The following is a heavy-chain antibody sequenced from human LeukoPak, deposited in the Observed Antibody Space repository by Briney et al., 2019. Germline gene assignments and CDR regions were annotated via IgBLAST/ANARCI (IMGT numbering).Heavy chain of an antibody. Sequence: GGSLRLSCAVSGFAFSNYNMNWVRQAPGKGLEWVASISSSSGHIHYADSVKGRFTISRDNSKNTLYLQMNSLRAEDTAVYYCAKCPAIINRLGYCSSTSCQATYYFDYWGQGTLVTVSS. CDR2: ISSSSGHI. CDR3: AKCPAIINRLGYCSSTSCQATYYFDY. CDR1: GFAFSNYN. D-gene: IGHD2-2*01. J-gene: IGHJ4*02. V-gene: IGHV3-21*04.